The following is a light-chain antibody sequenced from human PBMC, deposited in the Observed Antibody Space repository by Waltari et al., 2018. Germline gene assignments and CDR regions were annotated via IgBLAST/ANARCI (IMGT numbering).Light chain of an antibody. CDR3: QQYISNSPNI. J-gene: IGKJ2*01. CDR1: QSITSW. CDR2: KAS. V-gene: IGKV1-5*03. Sequence: DIQMTQSPSTLSASVGDRVTITCRASQSITSWLAWYQQKPGKAPKLLIYKASTLESGVPSRFSGSGSGTEFTLTISSLQPDDFATYSCQQYISNSPNIFGQGTKLEIK.